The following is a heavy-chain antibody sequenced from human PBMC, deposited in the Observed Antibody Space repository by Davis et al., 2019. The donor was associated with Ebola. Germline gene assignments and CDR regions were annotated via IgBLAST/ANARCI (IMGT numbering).Heavy chain of an antibody. CDR2: ISSSSSTI. D-gene: IGHD4-23*01. Sequence: GGSLRLSCAASGFTFRTYSMNWVRQAPGKGLEWVSYISSSSSTIYYADSVKGRFTISRDNAKNSLYLQMNSLRDEDTAVYYCARQRWLYYYYMDVWGKGTTVTVSS. CDR1: GFTFRTYS. V-gene: IGHV3-48*02. CDR3: ARQRWLYYYYMDV. J-gene: IGHJ6*03.